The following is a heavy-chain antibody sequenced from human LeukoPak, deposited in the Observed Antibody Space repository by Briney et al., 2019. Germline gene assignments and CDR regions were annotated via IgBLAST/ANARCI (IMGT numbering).Heavy chain of an antibody. CDR3: AREWYYDSSGYYYLDAFDI. J-gene: IGHJ3*02. Sequence: PSETLSLTCTVSGGSISSSSYYWGWIRQPPGKGLEWIGSIYYSGSTYYNPSLKSRVTISVDTSKNQFSLKLSSVTAADTAVYYCAREWYYDSSGYYYLDAFDIWGQGTMVTVSS. D-gene: IGHD3-22*01. CDR2: IYYSGST. CDR1: GGSISSSSYY. V-gene: IGHV4-39*07.